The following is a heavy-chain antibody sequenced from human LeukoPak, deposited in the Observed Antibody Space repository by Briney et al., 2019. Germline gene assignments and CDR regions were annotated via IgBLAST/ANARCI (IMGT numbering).Heavy chain of an antibody. CDR3: ARSSGSYRPFDS. CDR2: ISHTFDI. D-gene: IGHD3-22*01. CDR1: GXTISSFE. V-gene: IGHV3-48*03. Sequence: GGSLRLSCAASGXTISSFEVNWVRQAPGKGLEWISQISHTFDIKYADSVKGRFTISRDNAKNSQYLQMTSLRAQDTGIYYCARSSGSYRPFDSWGQGTLVIVSS. J-gene: IGHJ4*02.